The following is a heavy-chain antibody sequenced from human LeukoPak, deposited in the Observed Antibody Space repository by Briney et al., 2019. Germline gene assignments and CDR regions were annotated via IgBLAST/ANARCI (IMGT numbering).Heavy chain of an antibody. CDR2: NGNN. V-gene: IGHV4-61*01. CDR3: VRDYWGSLDY. CDR1: GVSVSTTYN. D-gene: IGHD7-27*01. Sequence: SETLSLTCTVSGVSVSTTYNWGWVRRPPGKGLEWIGYNGNNNYNPSLKSRATISLDTSKNQFSLKLHSVTDADTAVYYCVRDYWGSLDYWGQGTLVTVSS. J-gene: IGHJ4*02.